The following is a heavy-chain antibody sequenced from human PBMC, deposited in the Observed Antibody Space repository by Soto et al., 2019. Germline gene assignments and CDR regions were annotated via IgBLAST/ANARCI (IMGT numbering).Heavy chain of an antibody. V-gene: IGHV4-4*02. CDR1: GGSISSSNW. D-gene: IGHD1-26*01. CDR3: ARVSGSYYYGMDV. J-gene: IGHJ6*02. CDR2: IYHSGST. Sequence: NPSETLSLTCAVSGGSISSSNWWSWVRQPPGKGLEWIGEIYHSGSTNYNPSLKSRVTISVDKSKNQCSLKLSSVTAADTAVYYCARVSGSYYYGMDVWGQGTTVTVSS.